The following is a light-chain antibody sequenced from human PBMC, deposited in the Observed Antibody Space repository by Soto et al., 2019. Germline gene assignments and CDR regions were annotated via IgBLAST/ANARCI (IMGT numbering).Light chain of an antibody. V-gene: IGKV1-5*03. CDR2: KAS. J-gene: IGKJ1*01. CDR3: QQYNHYWT. CDR1: QAIRSW. Sequence: DIQITQSPSTLSGSVGDRVTITCRPSQAIRSWLAWYQQKPGKAHKLLIYKASTLKSGVPSSLSGSGSAPEFPLTIRSLQPDDSATYYCQQYNHYWTFGQGTKVDIK.